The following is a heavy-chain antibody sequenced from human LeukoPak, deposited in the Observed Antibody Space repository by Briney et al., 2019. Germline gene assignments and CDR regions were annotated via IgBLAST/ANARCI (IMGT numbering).Heavy chain of an antibody. CDR3: VRLLGDSRGYYLRSFYIDS. D-gene: IGHD3-22*01. J-gene: IGHJ4*02. CDR2: SYHRGNA. Sequence: SETLSLTSAVSGYSISSGYYWGWIRQAPGKGLEWIGSSYHRGNAHYKSSLNGRVAISKDTSKNQFSLTLTSVTAADTALYFCVRLLGDSRGYYLRSFYIDSWGQGILVSVSS. CDR1: GYSISSGYY. V-gene: IGHV4-38-2*01.